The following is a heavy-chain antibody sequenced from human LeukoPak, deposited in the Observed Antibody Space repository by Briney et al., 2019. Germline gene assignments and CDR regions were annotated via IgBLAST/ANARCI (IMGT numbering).Heavy chain of an antibody. Sequence: ESLKISFKCSGYRFTSYWIGWVRQRPGKGLEGMAIIYPGDFDARYSPSFQGHVTISVDNSISTAYLQWSSLKASDTAMYFCVRQEFEHSSLPNWFDPWGQGTLVTVSS. J-gene: IGHJ5*02. V-gene: IGHV5-51*01. D-gene: IGHD6-6*01. CDR3: VRQEFEHSSLPNWFDP. CDR2: IYPGDFDA. CDR1: GYRFTSYW.